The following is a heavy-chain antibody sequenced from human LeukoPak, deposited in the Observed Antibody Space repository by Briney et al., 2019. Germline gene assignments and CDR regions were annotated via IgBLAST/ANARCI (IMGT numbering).Heavy chain of an antibody. CDR3: AISSLTITMVRGVSMDPPDY. D-gene: IGHD3-10*01. J-gene: IGHJ4*02. CDR2: INPSGGST. V-gene: IGHV1-46*01. Sequence: ASVKVSCKASGYSFTGYYMHWVRQAPGQGLEWMGIINPSGGSTSYAQKFQGRVTMTRDMSTSTVYMELSSLRSEDTAVYYCAISSLTITMVRGVSMDPPDYWGQGTLVTVSS. CDR1: GYSFTGYY.